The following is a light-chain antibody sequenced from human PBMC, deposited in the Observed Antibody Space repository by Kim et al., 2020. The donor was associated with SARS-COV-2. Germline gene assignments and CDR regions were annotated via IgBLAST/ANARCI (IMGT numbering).Light chain of an antibody. J-gene: IGKJ1*01. CDR1: RDINNH. Sequence: SASVGDSVTITCRASRDINNHLAWFQQKPGKVPKRLIYGSSNLESGVPSRFSGSGSGTEFTLTISSLQPEDFASYYCLQHHNYPRTFGQGTMVEI. V-gene: IGKV1-17*03. CDR2: GSS. CDR3: LQHHNYPRT.